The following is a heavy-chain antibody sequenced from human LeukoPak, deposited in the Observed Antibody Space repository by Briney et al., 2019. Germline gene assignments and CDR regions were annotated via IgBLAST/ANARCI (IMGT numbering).Heavy chain of an antibody. CDR1: GGSIRSGCYY. Sequence: PSETLSLTCTVSGGSIRSGCYYWSWIRQPPGKGLEWIGYIYHSGSTYYNPSLKSRVTISVDRSKNQFSLKLSSVTAADTAVYYCARDGPPGYYYDSSGSVPGTGIWGQGTMVTVSS. J-gene: IGHJ3*02. D-gene: IGHD3-22*01. CDR3: ARDGPPGYYYDSSGSVPGTGI. CDR2: IYHSGST. V-gene: IGHV4-30-2*01.